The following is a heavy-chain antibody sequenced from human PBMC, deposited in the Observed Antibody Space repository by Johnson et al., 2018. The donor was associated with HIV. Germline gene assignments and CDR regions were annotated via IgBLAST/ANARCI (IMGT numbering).Heavy chain of an antibody. J-gene: IGHJ3*02. Sequence: QVQLVESGGGVVQPGGSLRLSCAASGFTFSSYGMHWVRQAPGKGLEWVAFIRYDGSNKYYAASVKGRFTISRDNSKNTLYLQMNSLRAEDTAVYYCAKDKDAFDIWGQGTMVTVSS. CDR3: AKDKDAFDI. V-gene: IGHV3-30*02. CDR2: IRYDGSNK. CDR1: GFTFSSYG.